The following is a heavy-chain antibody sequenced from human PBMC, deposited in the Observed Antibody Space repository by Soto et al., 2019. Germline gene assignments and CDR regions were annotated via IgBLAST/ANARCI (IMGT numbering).Heavy chain of an antibody. D-gene: IGHD3-22*01. V-gene: IGHV4-39*01. CDR1: GGSISSSSYY. CDR2: IYYTGST. CDR3: ARGRTYYYDSSGYPPPFDY. Sequence: PSETLSLTCTVSGGSISSSSYYWGWIRQPPGKGLEWIGSIYYTGSTYYNPSLKSRVTISVDTSKNQFSLKLSSVTAADTAVYYCARGRTYYYDSSGYPPPFDYWGQGTLVTVSS. J-gene: IGHJ4*02.